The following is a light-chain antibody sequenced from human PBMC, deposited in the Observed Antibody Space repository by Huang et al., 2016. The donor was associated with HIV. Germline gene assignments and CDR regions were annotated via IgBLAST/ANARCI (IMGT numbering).Light chain of an antibody. V-gene: IGKV6D-21*02. CDR2: YAS. J-gene: IGKJ5*01. Sequence: EIVLTQSPDFQSVTPKEEVTITCRASQGIGNNLPWYQQKPDQSSKLLIKYASKSISGVPARCSGSGSGTDFTLTIKSLEAEDAAAYFCHQSTSFQSITFGQGTRLEIK. CDR1: QGIGNN. CDR3: HQSTSFQSIT.